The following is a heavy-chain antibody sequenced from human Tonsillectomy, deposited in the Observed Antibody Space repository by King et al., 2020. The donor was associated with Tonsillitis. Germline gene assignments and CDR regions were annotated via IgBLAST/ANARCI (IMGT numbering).Heavy chain of an antibody. CDR1: GGTFSNYG. J-gene: IGHJ2*01. D-gene: IGHD7-27*01. CDR3: ARRTGDRPYWYFDL. Sequence: QLVQSGAEVKKPGSSVKVSCKASGGTFSNYGFSWVRQAPGQGLEWMGGIIPIFGTANYAQKFQGRVTITADESTSTAYMELSSLRSEDTAVYYCARRTGDRPYWYFDLWGRGTLVTVSS. CDR2: IIPIFGTA. V-gene: IGHV1-69*12.